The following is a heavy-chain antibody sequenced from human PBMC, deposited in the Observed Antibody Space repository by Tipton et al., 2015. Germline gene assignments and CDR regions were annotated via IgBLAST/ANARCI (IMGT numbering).Heavy chain of an antibody. Sequence: TLSLTCTVSGGSISSGDSYWTWIRQPPGKGLEWIGFIYYSGSTYYNPSLKSRVTISVDTSKNQFSLKLISVTAADTAVYYCARDVGQLPDTWFDPWGQGTLVTVSS. CDR1: GGSISSGDSY. D-gene: IGHD2-2*01. CDR2: IYYSGST. J-gene: IGHJ5*02. CDR3: ARDVGQLPDTWFDP. V-gene: IGHV4-30-4*01.